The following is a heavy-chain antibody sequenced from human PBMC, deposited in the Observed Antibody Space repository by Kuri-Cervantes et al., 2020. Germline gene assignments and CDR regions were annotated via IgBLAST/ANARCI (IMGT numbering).Heavy chain of an antibody. D-gene: IGHD3-10*01. V-gene: IGHV1-69*05. CDR3: ARVLSGSLASYYYYMDV. CDR1: GGTFSSYA. J-gene: IGHJ6*03. Sequence: SVKVSCKASGGTFSSYAISWVRQAPGQGLEWMGGIIPIFGTGNHAQKFQGRVTITTDESTSTAYMELSSLRSEDTAVYYCARVLSGSLASYYYYMDVWGKGTTVTVSS. CDR2: IIPIFGTG.